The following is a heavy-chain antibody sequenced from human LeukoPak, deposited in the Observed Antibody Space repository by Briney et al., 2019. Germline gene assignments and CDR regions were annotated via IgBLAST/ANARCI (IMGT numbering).Heavy chain of an antibody. CDR2: INPNSGGT. D-gene: IGHD2-2*01. CDR3: ARDHCSSTSCYARIDY. J-gene: IGHJ4*02. CDR1: GYTFTGYY. V-gene: IGHV1-2*02. Sequence: GASVKVSCKASGYTFTGYYMHWVRQAPGQGLEWMGWINPNSGGTNYAQKFQGRVTMTRDTSISTACMELSRLRSDDTAVYYCARDHCSSTSCYARIDYWGQGTLVTVSS.